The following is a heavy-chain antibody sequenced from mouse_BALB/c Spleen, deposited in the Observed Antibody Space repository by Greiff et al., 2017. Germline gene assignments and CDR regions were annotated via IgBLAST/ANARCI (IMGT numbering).Heavy chain of an antibody. Sequence: EVQRVESGGGLVKPGGSLKLSCAASGFTFSSYAMSWVRQTPEKRLEWVASISSGGSTYYPDSVKGRFTISRDNARNILYLQMSSLRSEDTAMYYCARADGSSWYFDVWGAGTTVTVSS. CDR1: GFTFSSYA. D-gene: IGHD2-3*01. J-gene: IGHJ1*01. CDR3: ARADGSSWYFDV. V-gene: IGHV5-6-5*01. CDR2: ISSGGST.